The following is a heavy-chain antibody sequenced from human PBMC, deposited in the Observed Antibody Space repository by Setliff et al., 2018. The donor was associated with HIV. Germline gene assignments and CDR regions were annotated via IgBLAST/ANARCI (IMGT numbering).Heavy chain of an antibody. CDR2: ISYNSGRI. CDR3: AKEYYGSERRYFYYYYLDV. V-gene: IGHV3-9*01. CDR1: GFTFDDYA. J-gene: IGHJ6*03. Sequence: PGGSLRLSCAVSGFTFDDYAMHWVRQVPGKGLEWVSSISYNSGRIGYADSVKGRFTISRDNAKKSLYLQMNSLRVEDTALYYCAKEYYGSERRYFYYYYLDVWGKGTTVTVSS. D-gene: IGHD3-10*01.